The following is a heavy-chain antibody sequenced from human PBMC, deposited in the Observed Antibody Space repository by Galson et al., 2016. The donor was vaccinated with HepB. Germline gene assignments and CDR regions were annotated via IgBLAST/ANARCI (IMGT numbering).Heavy chain of an antibody. Sequence: SLRLSCAASGFTVSNNYMSWVRQPPGKGLEWVSLIYSGGGTLYADSVKGRFTTSRDNSKNTLYLQMNSLGAEDTAVYYCARDGNADSPWGPGTLVTVSS. J-gene: IGHJ5*02. CDR2: IYSGGGT. CDR3: ARDGNADSP. V-gene: IGHV3-53*01. D-gene: IGHD4-23*01. CDR1: GFTVSNNY.